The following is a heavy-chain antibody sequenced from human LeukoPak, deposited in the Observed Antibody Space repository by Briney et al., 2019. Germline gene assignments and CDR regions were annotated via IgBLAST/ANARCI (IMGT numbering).Heavy chain of an antibody. CDR2: ISSSGSTI. CDR1: GFTFSSYE. J-gene: IGHJ4*02. V-gene: IGHV3-48*03. Sequence: GGSLRLSCAASGFTFSSYEMNWVRQAPGKGLEWVSYISSSGSTIYYADSVKGRFTISRDNAKNSLYLQMNSLRAEDTAVYYCARSEDGYVDYWGLGTLVTVSS. CDR3: ARSEDGYVDY. D-gene: IGHD5-24*01.